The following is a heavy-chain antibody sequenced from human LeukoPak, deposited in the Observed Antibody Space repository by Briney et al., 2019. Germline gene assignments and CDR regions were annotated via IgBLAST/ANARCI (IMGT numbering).Heavy chain of an antibody. V-gene: IGHV1-46*01. CDR3: ARDQEGFDY. J-gene: IGHJ4*02. CDR1: XYTFTSNY. Sequence: KVXCKASXYTFTSNYIHWVRQAPGQGLEWMGMIYPRDGSTSYAQKFQGRVTVTRDTSTSTVHMELSGLRSEDTAVYYCARDQEGFDYWGQGTLVTVSS. CDR2: IYPRDGST.